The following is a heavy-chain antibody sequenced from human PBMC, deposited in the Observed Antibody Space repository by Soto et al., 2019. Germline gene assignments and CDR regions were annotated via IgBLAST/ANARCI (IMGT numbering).Heavy chain of an antibody. Sequence: QVQLVQSGAEVKKPGASVKVSCKASGYTFTSYGISWVRQAPGQGLEWMGWISAYNGNTNYAQKLQGRVTMTTDTSQSTAYMELRSLRSEDTAVYYCARDRGQYSSSWYEVVRYFDYWGQGTLVTVSS. J-gene: IGHJ4*02. CDR2: ISAYNGNT. V-gene: IGHV1-18*01. CDR1: GYTFTSYG. CDR3: ARDRGQYSSSWYEVVRYFDY. D-gene: IGHD6-13*01.